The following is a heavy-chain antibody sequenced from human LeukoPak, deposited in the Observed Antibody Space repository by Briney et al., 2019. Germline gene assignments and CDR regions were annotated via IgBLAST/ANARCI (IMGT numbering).Heavy chain of an antibody. J-gene: IGHJ6*02. V-gene: IGHV3-30*04. D-gene: IGHD3-10*01. CDR3: ARDYQRLLWFGDDISYYGMDV. CDR1: GFTLSSYA. Sequence: PGRSLRLSCAASGFTLSSYAMHWVRQAPGKGLEWVAVISYDGSNKYYADPVKGRFTISRDNSKNTLYLQMNSLRAEDTAVYYCARDYQRLLWFGDDISYYGMDVWGQGTTVTVSS. CDR2: ISYDGSNK.